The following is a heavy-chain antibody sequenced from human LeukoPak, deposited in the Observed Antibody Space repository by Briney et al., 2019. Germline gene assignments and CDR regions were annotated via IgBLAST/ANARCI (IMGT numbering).Heavy chain of an antibody. CDR3: ATIKRGSIFGYFDF. D-gene: IGHD5-18*01. CDR2: LFDSVNT. J-gene: IGHJ4*02. Sequence: PSETLSLTCTVSGGSISSHYWSWIRQPPGKGLEWIAYLFDSVNTKDNPSLQSRLTLSADTSKNQFSLRLSSATAADTAVYYCATIKRGSIFGYFDFWGQGIKVTVSS. V-gene: IGHV4-59*11. CDR1: GGSISSHY.